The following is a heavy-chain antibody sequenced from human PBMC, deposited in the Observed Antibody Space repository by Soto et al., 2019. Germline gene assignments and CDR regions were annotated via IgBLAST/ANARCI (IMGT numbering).Heavy chain of an antibody. CDR1: GFTFSSYG. J-gene: IGHJ6*03. CDR2: IWYDGSNK. CDR3: AREWNNYYYYYMDV. V-gene: IGHV3-33*01. Sequence: QVQLVESGGGVVQPGRSLRLSCAASGFTFSSYGVHWVRQAPGKGLEWVAVIWYDGSNKYYADSVKGRFTISRDNSKNTLYLQMNSLRAEDTAVYYCAREWNNYYYYYMDVWGKGTTVTVSS. D-gene: IGHD1-1*01.